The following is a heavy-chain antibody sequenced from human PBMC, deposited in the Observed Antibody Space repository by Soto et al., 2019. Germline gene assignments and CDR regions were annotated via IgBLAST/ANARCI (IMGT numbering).Heavy chain of an antibody. V-gene: IGHV6-1*01. CDR2: TYYRSKWYS. D-gene: IGHD2-2*01. J-gene: IGHJ6*02. CDR1: GDSVSSDSAA. CDR3: VRDRTQVPTADYYYLGMDV. Sequence: SQTLSLTFAISGDSVSSDSAAWNWIRQSPSRGLEWLGRTYYRSKWYSDYAESVKSRITINPDTSTNQFSLQLNSVTPEDTAVYYCVRDRTQVPTADYYYLGMDVWGQRTTVT.